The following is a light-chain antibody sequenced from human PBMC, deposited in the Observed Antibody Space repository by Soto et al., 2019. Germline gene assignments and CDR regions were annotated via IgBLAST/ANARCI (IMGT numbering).Light chain of an antibody. J-gene: IGKJ4*01. V-gene: IGKV3-11*01. Sequence: ETVLTQSPATLSLSPGQRATLSCRASQSVGTSLDWYQQKPGQPPRLLIYDASTRASDIPARFSGSGCGTDFTLTISSLEPEDFAVYYCQQCVAWPLLTIGGGTKVEL. CDR1: QSVGTS. CDR3: QQCVAWPLLT. CDR2: DAS.